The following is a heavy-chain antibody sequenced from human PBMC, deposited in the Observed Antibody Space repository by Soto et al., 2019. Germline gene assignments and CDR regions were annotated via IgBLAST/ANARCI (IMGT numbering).Heavy chain of an antibody. CDR2: ISGSGGRT. CDR3: GQSSSWSYFDY. V-gene: IGHV3-23*01. J-gene: IGHJ4*02. CDR1: GFTFSSYG. Sequence: EVQLLESGGGLVQPGESLRLSCAASGFTFSSYGMGWVRQAPGKGLEWVSHISGSGGRTYYADSGKGRFTISRDNSKNRLYLQMNSLRAEDTAGYCCGQSSSWSYFDYWGQGTLVTVSS. D-gene: IGHD6-13*01.